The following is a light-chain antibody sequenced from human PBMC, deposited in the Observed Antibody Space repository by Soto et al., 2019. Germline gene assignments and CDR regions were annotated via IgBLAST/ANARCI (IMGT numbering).Light chain of an antibody. CDR2: DVS. CDR3: SSSTSSSILRV. V-gene: IGLV2-14*01. J-gene: IGLJ2*01. CDR1: SSDVGGYNY. Sequence: QSALTQPASVSGSPGQSITISCTGTSSDVGGYNYVSWYQQHPGKAPKLMIYDVSNRPSGVSNRFSGSKSGNTASLTISGLQAEDEADYYCSSSTSSSILRVFGGGTQLTVL.